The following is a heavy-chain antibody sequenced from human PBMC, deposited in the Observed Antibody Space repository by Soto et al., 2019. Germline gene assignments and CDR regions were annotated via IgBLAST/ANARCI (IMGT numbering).Heavy chain of an antibody. J-gene: IGHJ4*02. CDR1: GGSISVYY. Sequence: QVHLQESGPGLVQPSETLSLTCTGSGGSISVYYWTWIRQPPGKGLEGVGSLFYGGTTDYKPSLGSRLPMSVDTANNQFSLKLRSVTAADTAVYYCARHRGSAPVYWGPGTLVTASS. V-gene: IGHV4-39*01. CDR3: ARHRGSAPVY. CDR2: LFYGGTT. D-gene: IGHD3-10*01.